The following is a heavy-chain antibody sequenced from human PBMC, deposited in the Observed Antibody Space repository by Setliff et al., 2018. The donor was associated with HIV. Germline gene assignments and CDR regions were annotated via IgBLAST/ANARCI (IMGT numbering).Heavy chain of an antibody. J-gene: IGHJ6*03. V-gene: IGHV4-34*01. Sequence: SETLSLTCAVYGGSFSAYHWSWIRQTPGKGLEWLGEINHSGSTAYNLALESRVSMSIDTSKNQFSLKLTSVTAADTAIYYCARLRVVTIFGVAHQAPGYMDVWGKGTTVTVSS. CDR3: ARLRVVTIFGVAHQAPGYMDV. CDR2: INHSGST. CDR1: GGSFSAYH. D-gene: IGHD3-3*01.